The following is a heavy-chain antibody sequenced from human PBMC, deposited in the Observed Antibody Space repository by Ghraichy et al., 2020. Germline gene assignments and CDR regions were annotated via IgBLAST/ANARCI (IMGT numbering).Heavy chain of an antibody. D-gene: IGHD1-26*01. CDR2: IIPIFGTA. J-gene: IGHJ4*02. CDR3: ASLYPGAANN. CDR1: GGTFSSYA. Sequence: SVKVSCKASGGTFSSYAISWVRQAPGQGLEWMGGIIPIFGTANYAQKFQGRVTITTDESTSTAYMELSSLRSEDTAVYYCASLYPGAANNWGQGTLVTVSS. V-gene: IGHV1-69*05.